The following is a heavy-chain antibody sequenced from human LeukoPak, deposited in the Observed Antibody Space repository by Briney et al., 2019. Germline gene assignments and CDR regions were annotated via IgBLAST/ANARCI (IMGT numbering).Heavy chain of an antibody. V-gene: IGHV1-2*02. D-gene: IGHD6-13*01. J-gene: IGHJ5*02. CDR1: RYTLTGYY. Sequence: VPRVNVSRKASRYTLTGYYMRWVRQAPGPGREWMRGINPNSGRIYYARKFQGRVSMTRHMSISIAYMELSRLISNDTAVYSGTGHPFYSGSGYGENWFDPWGQGTLVTVSS. CDR3: TGHPFYSGSGYGENWFDP. CDR2: INPNSGRI.